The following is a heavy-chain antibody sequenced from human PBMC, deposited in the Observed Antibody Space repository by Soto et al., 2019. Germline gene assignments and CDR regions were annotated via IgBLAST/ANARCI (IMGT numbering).Heavy chain of an antibody. V-gene: IGHV1-2*04. D-gene: IGHD3-22*01. CDR2: INPNSGGT. CDR1: GYTFTGYY. Sequence: ASVKVSCKASGYTFTGYYMHWVRQAPGQGLEWMGWINPNSGGTNYAQTFQGWVTMTRDTSISTAYMELSRLRSDDTAVYYCSRDFSRYYDSSGYPAGYYYYGMDVWGQGTTVTVSS. J-gene: IGHJ6*02. CDR3: SRDFSRYYDSSGYPAGYYYYGMDV.